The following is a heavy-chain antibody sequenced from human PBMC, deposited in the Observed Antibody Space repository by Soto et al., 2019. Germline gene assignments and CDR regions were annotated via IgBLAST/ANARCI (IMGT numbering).Heavy chain of an antibody. D-gene: IGHD3-3*01. CDR3: ATEWREDHSGFEYFQH. J-gene: IGHJ1*01. CDR2: ISYDGSNK. Sequence: QVQLVESGGGVVQPGRSLRLSCAASGFTFSSYRMHWVRQAPAKGLEWVAVISYDGSNKYYADSVKGRFTISRDNSKNTLYLQMNSLGVEDTAVYYCATEWREDHSGFEYFQHWGQGTLVTVSS. CDR1: GFTFSSYR. V-gene: IGHV3-30*03.